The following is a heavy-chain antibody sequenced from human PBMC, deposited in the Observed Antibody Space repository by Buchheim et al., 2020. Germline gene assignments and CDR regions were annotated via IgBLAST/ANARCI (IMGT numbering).Heavy chain of an antibody. CDR3: AKDREGETEALQFLEWLIEYFQY. J-gene: IGHJ1*01. Sequence: EVQLLESGGGLVKPGGSLRLSCAASGFKFTNYAMSWVRQAPGKGLEWVATIRGSGTTTDYADSVRGRFTISRDNSNNTLFLQMDSLRAEDTAVYYCAKDREGETEALQFLEWLIEYFQYWGQGTL. CDR1: GFKFTNYA. D-gene: IGHD3-3*01. V-gene: IGHV3-23*01. CDR2: IRGSGTTT.